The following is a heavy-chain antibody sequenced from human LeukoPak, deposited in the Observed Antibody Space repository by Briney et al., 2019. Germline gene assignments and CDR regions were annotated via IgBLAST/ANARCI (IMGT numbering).Heavy chain of an antibody. D-gene: IGHD3-10*01. Sequence: GGSLRLSCAASGFTVSSNYMSWVRQAPGKGLEWVSVIYSGGSTYYADSVKGRFTISRDNSKNTLYLQMNSLGAEDTAVYYCGREREGVRSAFDIWGQGTMVTVSS. J-gene: IGHJ3*02. CDR3: GREREGVRSAFDI. CDR2: IYSGGST. V-gene: IGHV3-53*01. CDR1: GFTVSSNY.